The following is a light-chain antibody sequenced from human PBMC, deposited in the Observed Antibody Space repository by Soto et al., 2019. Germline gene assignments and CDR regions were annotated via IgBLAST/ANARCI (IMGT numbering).Light chain of an antibody. V-gene: IGLV1-44*01. J-gene: IGLJ1*01. CDR3: GTWNDGVFV. CDR1: TSNIGRST. Sequence: QSVLTQPPSASGTPGQRVTISCSGNTSNIGRSTVTWYQQFPGAAPKLLIYGNTQRPLGVPVRFSGSKSDTSASLAISGLQSEDESDYYCGTWNDGVFVFGIGTKVTVL. CDR2: GNT.